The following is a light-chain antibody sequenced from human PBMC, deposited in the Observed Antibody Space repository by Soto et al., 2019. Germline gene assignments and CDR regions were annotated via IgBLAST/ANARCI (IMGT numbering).Light chain of an antibody. CDR3: QSYNSAPALT. V-gene: IGKV1-27*01. CDR1: QGISSY. CDR2: AAS. Sequence: DIQMTQSPSSLSASVGDRVTITCRASQGISSYVAWYQQKPGKVPNLLIYAASTLQSGVPSRFSGSGSGTDFSLTISSLQAEDVATYYCQSYNSAPALTFGGGTKVEIK. J-gene: IGKJ4*01.